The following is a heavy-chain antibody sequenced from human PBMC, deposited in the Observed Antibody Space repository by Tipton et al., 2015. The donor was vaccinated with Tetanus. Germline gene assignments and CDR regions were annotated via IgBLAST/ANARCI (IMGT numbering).Heavy chain of an antibody. CDR2: ISNGNT. V-gene: IGHV4-4*07. D-gene: IGHD5-24*01. Sequence: TLSLTCTVSRGPISSYYWSWIRQPAGKGLEWIGHISNGNTDYAASLKGRVSLSVDTSKNQLSLEVRFVTAAGTGVYYCARGISDGYNRRFDYWGQGTLVAVSP. J-gene: IGHJ4*02. CDR3: ARGISDGYNRRFDY. CDR1: RGPISSYY.